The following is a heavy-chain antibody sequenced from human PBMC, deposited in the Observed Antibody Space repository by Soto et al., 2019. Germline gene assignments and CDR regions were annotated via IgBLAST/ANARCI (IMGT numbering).Heavy chain of an antibody. CDR2: ISYDGSNK. CDR3: AKTTMGDSSGYYYSTFDY. V-gene: IGHV3-30-3*02. CDR1: GFTFSIYA. Sequence: GGSLRLSCAASGFTFSIYAMHWVRQAPGKGLEWVAVISYDGSNKYYADSVKGRFTISRDNSKNTLYLQMNSLRAEDTAVYYCAKTTMGDSSGYYYSTFDYWGQGTLVTVSS. D-gene: IGHD3-22*01. J-gene: IGHJ4*02.